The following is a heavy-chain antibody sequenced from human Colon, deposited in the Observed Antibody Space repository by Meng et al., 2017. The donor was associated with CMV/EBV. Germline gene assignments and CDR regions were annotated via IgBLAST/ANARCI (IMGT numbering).Heavy chain of an antibody. Sequence: GSLRLSCTVSGGSISGNYWHRIRQSPGKGLEWIAYINHSGKSNYNPSLKSRATTSVDTSKDQVSLKVTSVTAADTAVYYCARDRAELRPWYFDVWGRGALVTVSS. V-gene: IGHV4-59*01. J-gene: IGHJ2*01. CDR1: GGSISGNY. CDR2: INHSGKS. CDR3: ARDRAELRPWYFDV. D-gene: IGHD1-7*01.